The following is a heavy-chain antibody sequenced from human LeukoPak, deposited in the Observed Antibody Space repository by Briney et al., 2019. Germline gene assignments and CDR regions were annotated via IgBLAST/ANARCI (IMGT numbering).Heavy chain of an antibody. Sequence: GGSLRLSCAASGFTFSSYSMNWVRQAPGKGLEWVSSISSSSSYIYYADSVKGRFTISRDNAKNSLYLQMNSLRAEDTAVYYCARPARGYCSGGSCKALPHDPWGQGTLVTVSS. V-gene: IGHV3-21*01. D-gene: IGHD2-15*01. CDR3: ARPARGYCSGGSCKALPHDP. CDR1: GFTFSSYS. CDR2: ISSSSSYI. J-gene: IGHJ5*02.